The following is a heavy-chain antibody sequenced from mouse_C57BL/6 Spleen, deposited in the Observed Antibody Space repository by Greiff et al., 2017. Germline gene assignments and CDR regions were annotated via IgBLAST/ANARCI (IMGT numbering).Heavy chain of an antibody. CDR1: GYTFTSYW. J-gene: IGHJ1*03. D-gene: IGHD2-3*01. CDR3: ARKGDGYPLDFDV. Sequence: VQLQQPGAELVMPGASVKLSCKASGYTFTSYWMHWVKQRPGQGLEWIGEIDPSDSYTNYNQKIKGKSTLTVDKSSSTAYMQLSRLTSENSAVYYCARKGDGYPLDFDVWGTGTTVTVSS. V-gene: IGHV1-69*01. CDR2: IDPSDSYT.